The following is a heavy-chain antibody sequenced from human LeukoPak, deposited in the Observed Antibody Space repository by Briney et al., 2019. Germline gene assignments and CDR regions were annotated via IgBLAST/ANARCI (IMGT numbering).Heavy chain of an antibody. CDR3: ARDGLGPPSIAVAWNYYGMDV. CDR2: ISSSSSYI. CDR1: GFTFSSYS. D-gene: IGHD6-19*01. J-gene: IGHJ6*02. Sequence: GGSLRLSCAASGFTFSSYSMNWVRQAPGKGLEWVSSISSSSSYIYYADSVKSRFTISRDNAKNSLYLQMNSLRAEDTAVYYCARDGLGPPSIAVAWNYYGMDVWGQGTTVTVSS. V-gene: IGHV3-21*01.